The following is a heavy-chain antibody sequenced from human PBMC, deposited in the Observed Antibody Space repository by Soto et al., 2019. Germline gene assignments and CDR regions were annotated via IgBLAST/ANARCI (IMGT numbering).Heavy chain of an antibody. CDR2: VSFDGSHK. J-gene: IGHJ4*02. CDR1: GFTFSSYA. D-gene: IGHD3-3*01. V-gene: IGHV3-30*18. Sequence: GGSLRLSCAASGFTFSSYAIHWVRQAPGKGLEWVADVSFDGSHKTYAVPVRGRFTISRDNSKKTVYLQMNSLRAEDTALYYCAKLGDAVRGYLDFWGQGTQVTVYS. CDR3: AKLGDAVRGYLDF.